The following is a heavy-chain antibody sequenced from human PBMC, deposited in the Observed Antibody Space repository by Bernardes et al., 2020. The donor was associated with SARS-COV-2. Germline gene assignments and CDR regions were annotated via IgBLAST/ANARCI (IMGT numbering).Heavy chain of an antibody. CDR1: GFTFSDYY. CDR2: ISISGSTI. CDR3: ARDAYCSSTSCPYYYGMDV. V-gene: IGHV3-11*01. D-gene: IGHD2-2*01. J-gene: IGHJ6*02. Sequence: GGSLRLSCAASGFTFSDYYMSWIRQAPGKGLEWVSYISISGSTIYYADPVKGRFTISRDNAKNSLYLQMNSLRAEDTAGYYCARDAYCSSTSCPYYYGMDVWGQGTTVTVSS.